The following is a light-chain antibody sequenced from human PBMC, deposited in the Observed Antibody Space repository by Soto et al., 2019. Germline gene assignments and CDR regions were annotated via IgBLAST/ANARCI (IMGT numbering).Light chain of an antibody. V-gene: IGKV3-20*01. Sequence: EIVLTQSPGTLSLSPGERATLSCRASQSVSSSYLAWYQQKPGQAPRLLIYGASSRATGIPDRFSGSGSGTDFTLTISRLEPEDFAVYYCQQRTFGQGT. CDR1: QSVSSSY. J-gene: IGKJ1*01. CDR3: QQRT. CDR2: GAS.